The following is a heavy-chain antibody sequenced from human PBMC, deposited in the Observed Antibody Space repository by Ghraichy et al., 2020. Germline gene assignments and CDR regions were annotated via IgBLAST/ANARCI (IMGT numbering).Heavy chain of an antibody. V-gene: IGHV3-66*02. J-gene: IGHJ2*01. CDR1: GFTVNNNY. CDR3: ARCTGGHWLAYWYFDL. Sequence: SCAASGFTVNNNYMSWVRQAPGKGLEWVSVSYGGSTYYADSVKGRFTISRDNSKNTMYLQMNSLRAEDAAVYYCARCTGGHWLAYWYFDLWGRGTLVTVSS. CDR2: SYGGST. D-gene: IGHD6-19*01.